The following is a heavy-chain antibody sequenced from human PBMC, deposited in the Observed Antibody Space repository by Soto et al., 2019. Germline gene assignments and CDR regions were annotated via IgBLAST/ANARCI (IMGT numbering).Heavy chain of an antibody. J-gene: IGHJ4*02. CDR2: IWYDGSNK. D-gene: IGHD6-13*01. CDR3: AREWAAATFFDY. CDR1: GFTFSSYG. Sequence: GGSLRLSCAASGFTFSSYGMHWVRQAPGKGLEWVAVIWYDGSNKYYADSVKGRFTISRDNSKNTLYLQMNSLRAEDTAVYYCAREWAAATFFDYWGQGTLVTVSS. V-gene: IGHV3-33*01.